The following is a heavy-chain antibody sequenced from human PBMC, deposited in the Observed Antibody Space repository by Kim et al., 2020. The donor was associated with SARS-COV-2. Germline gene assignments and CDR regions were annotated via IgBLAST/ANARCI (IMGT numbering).Heavy chain of an antibody. CDR1: GYTFTSYA. V-gene: IGHV1-3*01. D-gene: IGHD5-18*01. CDR3: ARKFSPVDTAMVTVPRESGDWFDP. CDR2: INAGNGNT. Sequence: ASVKVSCKASGYTFTSYAMHWVRQAPGQRLEWMGWINAGNGNTKYSQKFQGRVTITRDTSASTAYMELSSLRSEDTAVYYCARKFSPVDTAMVTVPRESGDWFDPWGQGTLVTVSS. J-gene: IGHJ5*02.